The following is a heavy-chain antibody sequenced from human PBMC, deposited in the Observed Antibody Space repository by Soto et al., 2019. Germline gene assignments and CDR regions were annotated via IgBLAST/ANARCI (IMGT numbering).Heavy chain of an antibody. CDR2: IKEDGGGQ. Sequence: EIQLVQSGGGLVRPGGSLRLSCAASGFSFSSYWMSWVRQAPGKGPEWVANIKEDGGGQHYVDSVKGRLTISRDNTENSLFLQMNNLRAEDSAIYYCAITTSTVSYWFDPWGPGTQVTVSS. CDR3: AITTSTVSYWFDP. CDR1: GFSFSSYW. V-gene: IGHV3-7*03. J-gene: IGHJ5*02. D-gene: IGHD4-4*01.